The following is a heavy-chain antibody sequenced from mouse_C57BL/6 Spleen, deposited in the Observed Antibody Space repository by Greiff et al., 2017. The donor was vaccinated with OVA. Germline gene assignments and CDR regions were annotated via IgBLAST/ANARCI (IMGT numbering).Heavy chain of an antibody. Sequence: EVKLVESGGGLVQPGGSLSLSCAASGFTFTDYYMSWVRQPPGKALEWLGFIRNKANGYTTEYSASVKGRFTISRDNSQSILYLQMNALRAEDSATYYCARYSQREAMDYWGQETSVTVSS. J-gene: IGHJ4*01. V-gene: IGHV7-3*01. CDR2: IRNKANGYTT. CDR1: GFTFTDYY. CDR3: ARYSQREAMDY.